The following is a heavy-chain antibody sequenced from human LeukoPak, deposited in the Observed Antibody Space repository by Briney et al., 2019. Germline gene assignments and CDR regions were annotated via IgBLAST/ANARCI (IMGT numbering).Heavy chain of an antibody. J-gene: IGHJ5*02. CDR1: GGTFSSHA. CDR2: IIPIFGTA. Sequence: SVKVSCKASGGTFSSHAISWVRQAPGQGLEWMGGIIPIFGTANYAQKFQGRVTITADESTSTAYMELSSLRSEDTAVYYCARGGTMVRGVPVHNWFDPWGQGTLVTVSS. CDR3: ARGGTMVRGVPVHNWFDP. V-gene: IGHV1-69*13. D-gene: IGHD3-10*01.